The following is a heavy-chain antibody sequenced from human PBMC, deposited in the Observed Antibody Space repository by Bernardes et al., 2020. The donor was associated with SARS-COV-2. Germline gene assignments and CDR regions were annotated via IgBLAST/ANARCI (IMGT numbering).Heavy chain of an antibody. CDR3: ARDLGRIAVAGYYYYYYGMDV. CDR2: IWSDGSNK. CDR1: GFTFSSYG. V-gene: IGHV3-33*01. Sequence: GGSLRLSCAASGFTFSSYGMHWVRQAPGKGLEWVALIWSDGSNKYYADSVKGRFTISRDNYKNTLYLQMNSLRAEDTAVYYCARDLGRIAVAGYYYYYYGMDVWGQGTTVTVSS. J-gene: IGHJ6*02. D-gene: IGHD6-19*01.